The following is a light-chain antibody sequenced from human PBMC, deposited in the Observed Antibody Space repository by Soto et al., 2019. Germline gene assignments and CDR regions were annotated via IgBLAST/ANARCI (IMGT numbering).Light chain of an antibody. Sequence: QSALTQPASLSDSPGQSITISCTGTSSDVGGSNFVSWYQQHPGKPPKLIIYDVANRPSGVSNRFSGSKSGSTASLIISRLQTEDEADYYCVSYTSSTTYVFGTGTKLTVL. CDR1: SSDVGGSNF. CDR2: DVA. V-gene: IGLV2-14*03. CDR3: VSYTSSTTYV. J-gene: IGLJ1*01.